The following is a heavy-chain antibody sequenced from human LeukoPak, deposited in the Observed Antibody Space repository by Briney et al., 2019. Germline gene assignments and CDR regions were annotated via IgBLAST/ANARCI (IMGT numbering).Heavy chain of an antibody. CDR3: ARELRNDFWSGYSVY. Sequence: SVKVSCKASGGTFSSYAISWVRQAPGQGLEWMGGIIPIFGTANYAQKFQGRVTITADESTSTAYMELSSLRSEDTAVYYCARELRNDFWSGYSVYWGQGTLVTVSS. V-gene: IGHV1-69*13. D-gene: IGHD3-3*01. CDR1: GGTFSSYA. J-gene: IGHJ4*02. CDR2: IIPIFGTA.